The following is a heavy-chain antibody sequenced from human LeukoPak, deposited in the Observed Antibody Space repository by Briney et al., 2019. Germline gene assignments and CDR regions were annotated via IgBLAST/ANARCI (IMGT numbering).Heavy chain of an antibody. J-gene: IGHJ5*02. V-gene: IGHV4-61*02. D-gene: IGHD2-15*01. CDR1: GGSISSGSYY. CDR3: ARDYYCSGGSCFGNWFDP. Sequence: PSETLSLTCTVSGGSISSGSYYWSWIRQPAGKGLEWIGRIYTSGSTNYNPSLKSRVTISVDTSKNQFSLELSSVTAADTAVYYCARDYYCSGGSCFGNWFDPWGQGTLVTVSS. CDR2: IYTSGST.